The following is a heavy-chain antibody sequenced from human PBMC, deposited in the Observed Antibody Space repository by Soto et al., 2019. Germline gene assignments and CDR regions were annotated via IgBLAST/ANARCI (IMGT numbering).Heavy chain of an antibody. CDR1: GGSISSYY. CDR2: IYTSGST. J-gene: IGHJ4*02. CDR3: ARDSYDSSGYYLAYFDY. D-gene: IGHD3-22*01. Sequence: SETLSLTCTVSGGSISSYYWSWIRQPAGKGLEWIGRIYTSGSTNCNPSLKSRVTMSVDTSKNQFSLKLSSVTAADTAVYYCARDSYDSSGYYLAYFDYWGQGTLVTVSS. V-gene: IGHV4-4*07.